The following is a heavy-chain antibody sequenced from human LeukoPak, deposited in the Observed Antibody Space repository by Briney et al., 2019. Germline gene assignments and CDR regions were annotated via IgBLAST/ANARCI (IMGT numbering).Heavy chain of an antibody. J-gene: IGHJ5*02. CDR3: ARGTTYSSSWYPWFDP. D-gene: IGHD6-13*01. CDR1: GGSISSHY. V-gene: IGHV4-59*11. Sequence: SETLSLTCTVSGGSISSHYWSWIRQPPGKGLEWIGYIYYSWSTNYNPSLKSRVTISVDTSKNQFSLKLSSVTAADTAVYYCARGTTYSSSWYPWFDPWGQGTLVTVSS. CDR2: IYYSWST.